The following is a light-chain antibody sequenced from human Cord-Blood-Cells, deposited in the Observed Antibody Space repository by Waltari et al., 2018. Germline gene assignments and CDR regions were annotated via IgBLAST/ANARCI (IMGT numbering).Light chain of an antibody. CDR2: EVS. CDR1: SSDVGCYNL. J-gene: IGLJ3*02. CDR3: CSYAGSSTLV. Sequence: QSALTQPASVSGSPGQSVTISCTGTSSDVGCYNLVSWYQQHPGKAPKLMIYEVSKRPSGVSNRISGSKSGNTASLAIAGLQPEDEADYYCCSYAGSSTLVVGGGTKLTVL. V-gene: IGLV2-23*02.